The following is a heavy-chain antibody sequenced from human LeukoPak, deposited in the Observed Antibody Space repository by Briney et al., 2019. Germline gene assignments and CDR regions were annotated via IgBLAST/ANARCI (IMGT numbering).Heavy chain of an antibody. V-gene: IGHV4-30-2*01. J-gene: IGHJ3*02. CDR1: GVSISSGGYS. D-gene: IGHD2-15*01. CDR3: ARESGYCSGGSRYAFDI. CDR2: IYHSGST. Sequence: PSQTLSLTCAVSGVSISSGGYSWSWIRQPPGKGPEWIGYIYHSGSTYYNPSLKSRVTISVDGSKNQFSLKLSSVTAADTAVYYCARESGYCSGGSRYAFDIWGQGTMVTVSS.